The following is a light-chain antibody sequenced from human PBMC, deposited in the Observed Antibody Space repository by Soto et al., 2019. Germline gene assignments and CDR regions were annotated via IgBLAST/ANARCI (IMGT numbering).Light chain of an antibody. CDR1: QTVNSSY. V-gene: IGKV3-20*01. J-gene: IGKJ1*01. CDR2: HAS. CDR3: HQYGTSPRT. Sequence: EVVLTQSPVTLSLSPGERATLSCRASQTVNSSYLAWYQRKPGQAPRLLIYHASSRATGIPDRFSGSGSGTDFTLTISRLEPEDFAVYYCHQYGTSPRTFGQGTKVDIK.